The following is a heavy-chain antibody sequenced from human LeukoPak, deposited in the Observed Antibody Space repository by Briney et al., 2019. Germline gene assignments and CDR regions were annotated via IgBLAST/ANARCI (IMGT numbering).Heavy chain of an antibody. V-gene: IGHV1-18*03. CDR3: VRGRGTYQVSLLLRDNDY. Sequence: ASVKVSCKASGGTFSSYAISWVRQAPGQGLEWMGWINPNNGDTNNAQKFQDRVTMSRDTSMNTAYMELGRLRSDDMAVYYCVRGRGTYQVSLLLRDNDYWGQGTLLTVSS. CDR1: GGTFSSYA. J-gene: IGHJ4*02. CDR2: INPNNGDT. D-gene: IGHD1/OR15-1a*01.